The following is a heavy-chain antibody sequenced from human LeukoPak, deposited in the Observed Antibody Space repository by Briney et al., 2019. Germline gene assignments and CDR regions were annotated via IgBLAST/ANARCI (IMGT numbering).Heavy chain of an antibody. Sequence: SETLSLTCTVSGGSISSCYWSWIRQPAGKGLEWIGRIYTSGSTNYNPSLKSRVTMSVDTSKNQFSLKLSSVTAADTAVYYCARDRYDLDYFDYWGQGTLVTVSS. CDR2: IYTSGST. CDR1: GGSISSCY. CDR3: ARDRYDLDYFDY. D-gene: IGHD5-12*01. V-gene: IGHV4-4*07. J-gene: IGHJ4*02.